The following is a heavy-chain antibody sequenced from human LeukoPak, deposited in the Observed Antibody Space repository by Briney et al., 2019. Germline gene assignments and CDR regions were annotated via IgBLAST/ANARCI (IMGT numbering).Heavy chain of an antibody. Sequence: SQTLSLTCTVSGGSISSGSYYWSWIRQPAGKGLEWIGNIYYSGTTNYNPSLKSRVTISQDTSKNHFSLKLRSVTAADTAVYYCARMISSGWRRGDAFDIWGQGTMVTVSS. J-gene: IGHJ3*02. CDR1: GGSISSGSYY. V-gene: IGHV4-61*10. CDR2: IYYSGTT. CDR3: ARMISSGWRRGDAFDI. D-gene: IGHD6-19*01.